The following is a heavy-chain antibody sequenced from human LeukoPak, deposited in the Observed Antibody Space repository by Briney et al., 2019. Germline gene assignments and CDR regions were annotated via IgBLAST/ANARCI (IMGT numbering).Heavy chain of an antibody. Sequence: GGSLRLSCAASGFIFSHYGMHWVRQAPGKGLEWVAVIWSDGTNRYYADSVKGRFSINRDDSQKRVFLQMNSLRAEDTAVYYCARDAQRGFDYSNSLQYWGQGALVAVSS. CDR1: GFIFSHYG. CDR2: IWSDGTNR. D-gene: IGHD4-11*01. CDR3: ARDAQRGFDYSNSLQY. J-gene: IGHJ4*02. V-gene: IGHV3-33*01.